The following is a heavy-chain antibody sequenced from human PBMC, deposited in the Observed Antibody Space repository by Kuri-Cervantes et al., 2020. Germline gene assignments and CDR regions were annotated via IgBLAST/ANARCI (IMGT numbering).Heavy chain of an antibody. CDR1: GFTFSRRT. J-gene: IGHJ6*03. CDR3: AGITIFGVVTTYYYMDV. CDR2: IKQDGSEK. V-gene: IGHV3-7*01. D-gene: IGHD3-3*01. Sequence: GGSLRLSCEGSGFTFSRRTLNWVRQAPGKGLEWVANIKQDGSEKYYVDSVKGRFTISRDNAKNSLYLQMNSLRAEDTAVYYCAGITIFGVVTTYYYMDVWGKGTTVTVSS.